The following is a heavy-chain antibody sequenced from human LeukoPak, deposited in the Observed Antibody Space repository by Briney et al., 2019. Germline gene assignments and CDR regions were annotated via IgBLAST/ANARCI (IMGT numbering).Heavy chain of an antibody. CDR3: GIVATTRQY. V-gene: IGHV4-34*01. D-gene: IGHD2-21*01. Sequence: SETLSLTCAVYDESLSGYFCFWIRQPPGKPLEWIGEIYRSTFINYNPSLKSRLTISMDTSKNQFFLKVTSVTAADKAVYYCGIVATTRQYWGQGTLVTVSS. CDR2: IYRSTFI. J-gene: IGHJ1*01. CDR1: DESLSGYF.